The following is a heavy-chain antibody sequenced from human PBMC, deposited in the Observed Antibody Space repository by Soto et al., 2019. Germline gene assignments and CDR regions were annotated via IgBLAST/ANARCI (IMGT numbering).Heavy chain of an antibody. D-gene: IGHD3-10*01. Sequence: QVQLQESGPGLVKPSQTLSLTCTVSGGSISNGGFYWSWIRQHPGKGLEWIGFTFYRGSTYYNPSRRSRATISVETSKNQFSLKLNSVIAAGTAVYYCARDLYAGGSGSLGYWGQGTQVTVSS. CDR3: ARDLYAGGSGSLGY. J-gene: IGHJ4*02. CDR2: TFYRGST. CDR1: GGSISNGGFY. V-gene: IGHV4-31*03.